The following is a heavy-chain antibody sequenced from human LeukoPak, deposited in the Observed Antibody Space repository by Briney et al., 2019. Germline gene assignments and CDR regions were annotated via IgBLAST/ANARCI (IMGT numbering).Heavy chain of an antibody. V-gene: IGHV3-7*03. CDR3: AKRTMSAFDS. Sequence: GGSLRLSCAASGLTFSSYWMSWVRQTPGKGLEWVANIKQDGSERYYVDSVKGRFTISRDNANNSLYLQMNSLTVEDAATYYCAKRTMSAFDSWGQGTLLIVSS. CDR2: IKQDGSER. CDR1: GLTFSSYW. D-gene: IGHD5-24*01. J-gene: IGHJ4*02.